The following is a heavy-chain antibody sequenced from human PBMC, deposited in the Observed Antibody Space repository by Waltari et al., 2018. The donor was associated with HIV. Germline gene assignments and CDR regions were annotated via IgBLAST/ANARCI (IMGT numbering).Heavy chain of an antibody. V-gene: IGHV1-69*08. D-gene: IGHD3-10*01. J-gene: IGHJ5*01. CDR2: GVGGFGWVGRSLPILGAP. CDR3: ATPAAKGTWFAS. Sequence: QVRLVQSGDEVRKSGSSVKISCEAFGVTSNTFTVHWVRQAPGEGLGGVGGFGWVGRSLPILGAPAYAQRLRGRVTLSADTATNTAVLQLSSLRSDDTAVYYCATPAAKGTWFASWGKGSQIIVSS. CDR1: GVTSNTFT.